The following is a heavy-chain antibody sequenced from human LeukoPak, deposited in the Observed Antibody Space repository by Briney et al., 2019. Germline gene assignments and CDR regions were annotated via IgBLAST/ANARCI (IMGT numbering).Heavy chain of an antibody. D-gene: IGHD6-13*01. J-gene: IGHJ4*02. CDR3: AKLRASSNWDSFDC. V-gene: IGHV3-30*18. CDR2: ISYDGSNK. CDR1: GFTFSSYG. Sequence: GGSLRLSCAASGFTFSSYGMHWVRQAPGKGLEWVAVISYDGSNKYYAGSVKGRFTISRDNSKSTLYMQMNSLRAEDTAIYYCAKLRASSNWDSFDCWGQGTLVTVSS.